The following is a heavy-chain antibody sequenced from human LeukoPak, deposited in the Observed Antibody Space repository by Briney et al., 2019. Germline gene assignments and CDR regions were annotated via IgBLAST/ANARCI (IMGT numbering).Heavy chain of an antibody. Sequence: PGGSLRLSCAASGFTFSSYAMSWVRQAPGKGLEWVSSISSSSTYVYYADSVKGRFTISRDNGKKILYLQMNSLRAEDTAVYYCARDYPSEVDIVSMTPFDYWGQGTLVTVSS. CDR1: GFTFSSYA. CDR2: ISSSSTYV. CDR3: ARDYPSEVDIVSMTPFDY. V-gene: IGHV3-21*01. D-gene: IGHD5/OR15-5a*01. J-gene: IGHJ4*02.